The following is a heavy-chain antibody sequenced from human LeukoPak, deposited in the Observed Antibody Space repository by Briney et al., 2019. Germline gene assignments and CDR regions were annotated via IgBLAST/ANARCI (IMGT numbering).Heavy chain of an antibody. Sequence: PGGSLRLSWTGSGFIFGDYGITWVRQAPGKGLEYVSAISSNGGSTYYADSVKGRFTISRDNSKNTLYLQMSSLRAEDTAVYYCVKRGYDSGAFDIWGQGTMVTVSS. D-gene: IGHD5-12*01. CDR1: GFIFGDYG. CDR3: VKRGYDSGAFDI. CDR2: ISSNGGST. V-gene: IGHV3-64D*06. J-gene: IGHJ3*02.